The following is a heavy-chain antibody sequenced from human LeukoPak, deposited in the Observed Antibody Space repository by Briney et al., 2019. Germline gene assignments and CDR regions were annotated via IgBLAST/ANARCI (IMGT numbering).Heavy chain of an antibody. V-gene: IGHV1-2*06. J-gene: IGHJ5*02. Sequence: ASVKVSCKVSGYTFTDYYIHWVQQAPGKGLEWMGLVDPEDGETIYAEKFQGRVTMTRDTSISTAYMELSRLRSDDTAVYYCARAVVSTMIPGPWGQGTLVTVSS. CDR2: VDPEDGET. D-gene: IGHD3-22*01. CDR1: GYTFTDYY. CDR3: ARAVVSTMIPGP.